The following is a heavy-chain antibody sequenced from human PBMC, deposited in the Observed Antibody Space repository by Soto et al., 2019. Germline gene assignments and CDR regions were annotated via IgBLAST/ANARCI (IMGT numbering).Heavy chain of an antibody. J-gene: IGHJ3*02. CDR2: INPNSGGT. V-gene: IGHV1-2*04. D-gene: IGHD1-26*01. CDR1: GYTFTGCD. Sequence: ASVEVSSKASGYTFTGCDMHWVGQAPGQGLEWMGWINPNSGGTNYAQKFQGWVTMTRDTSISTAYMELSRLRSDDTAVYYCARARLWVGATSDAFDIWGQGTMVTLSS. CDR3: ARARLWVGATSDAFDI.